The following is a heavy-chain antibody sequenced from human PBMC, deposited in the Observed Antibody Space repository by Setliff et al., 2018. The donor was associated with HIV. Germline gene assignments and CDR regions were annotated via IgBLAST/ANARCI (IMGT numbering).Heavy chain of an antibody. Sequence: PSETLSLTCSVFGDSINSRGYYWGWIRQSPGQGLEWIGSIYHSGSTYYNPSLKSRVTISLDTSKNQFSLKLSSVTAADTAVYYCARHGYDPLYYYYYMDVWGRGTTVTVSS. V-gene: IGHV4-39*07. CDR1: GDSINSRGYY. J-gene: IGHJ6*03. CDR2: IYHSGST. D-gene: IGHD5-12*01. CDR3: ARHGYDPLYYYYYMDV.